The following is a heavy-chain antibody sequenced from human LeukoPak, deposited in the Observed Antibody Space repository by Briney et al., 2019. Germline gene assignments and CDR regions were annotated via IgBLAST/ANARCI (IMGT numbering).Heavy chain of an antibody. Sequence: GGSLRLSCAASGFAFRSYGMHWVRQAPGKGLEWVAFIPYGGSNEYYADSVKGRFTISRDNSKNTLYLQMNSLRAEDTAVYYCASALEGYYYYYYYMDVWGKGTTVTISS. D-gene: IGHD3-3*01. CDR3: ASALEGYYYYYYYMDV. CDR1: GFAFRSYG. V-gene: IGHV3-30*02. CDR2: IPYGGSNE. J-gene: IGHJ6*03.